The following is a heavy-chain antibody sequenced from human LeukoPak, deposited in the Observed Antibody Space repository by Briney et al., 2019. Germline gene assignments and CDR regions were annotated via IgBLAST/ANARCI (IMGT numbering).Heavy chain of an antibody. V-gene: IGHV4-34*01. D-gene: IGHD1-26*01. J-gene: IGHJ6*03. CDR2: IYHSGST. CDR3: ARLLIPPWGYYYYYMDV. CDR1: GGPMSGYY. Sequence: SEPLSLLCGVYGGPMSGYYGRWLPEPPGRGLEGIGDIYHSGSTNYNPSLKSRVTISVDTSKHQFSLKLSSVTAADTAVYYCARLLIPPWGYYYYYMDVWGKGTTVTVSS.